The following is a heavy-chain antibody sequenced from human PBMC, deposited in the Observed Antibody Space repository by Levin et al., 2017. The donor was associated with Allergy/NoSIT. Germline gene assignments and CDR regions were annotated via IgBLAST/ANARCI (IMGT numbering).Heavy chain of an antibody. CDR2: ISYDGSNK. Sequence: PGGSLRLSCAASGFTFSSYGMHWVRQAPGKGLEWVAVISYDGSNKYYADSVKGRFTISRDNSKNTLYLQMNSLRAEDTAAYYCAKGPYSSGWYYFDYWGQGTLVTVSS. D-gene: IGHD6-19*01. J-gene: IGHJ4*02. CDR3: AKGPYSSGWYYFDY. V-gene: IGHV3-30*18. CDR1: GFTFSSYG.